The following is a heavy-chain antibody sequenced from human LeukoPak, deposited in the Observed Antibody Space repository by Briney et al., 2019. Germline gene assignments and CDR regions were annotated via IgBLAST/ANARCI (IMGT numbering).Heavy chain of an antibody. V-gene: IGHV1-46*01. D-gene: IGHD2-2*01. CDR3: ARRGGRARYCNSTSCYGGFDY. CDR1: GYTFTSYY. J-gene: IGHJ4*02. CDR2: INPSGGST. Sequence: ASVKVSCKASGYTFTSYYIHWVRQAPGQGLEWMGIINPSGGSTSYAQKFQGRVTMTRDTSTSTVYMELSSLRSGDTAVYYCARRGGRARYCNSTSCYGGFDYWGQGTLVTVSS.